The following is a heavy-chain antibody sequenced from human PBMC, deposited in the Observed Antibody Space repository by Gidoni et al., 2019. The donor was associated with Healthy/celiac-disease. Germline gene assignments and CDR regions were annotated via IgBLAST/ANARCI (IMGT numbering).Heavy chain of an antibody. CDR3: AKNPGSGSYKGILDWFDP. D-gene: IGHD3-10*01. CDR2: ISGSGGST. J-gene: IGHJ5*02. Sequence: EVQLLESGGGLVQPGGSLRLSCAASGFTFSSYAMSWVRQAPGKGLEWVSAISGSGGSTYYADSVKGRFTISRDNSKNTLYLQMNSLRAEDTAVYYCAKNPGSGSYKGILDWFDPWGQGTLVTVSS. V-gene: IGHV3-23*01. CDR1: GFTFSSYA.